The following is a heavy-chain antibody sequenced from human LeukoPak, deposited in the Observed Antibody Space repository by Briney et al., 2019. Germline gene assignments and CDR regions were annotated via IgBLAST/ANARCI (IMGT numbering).Heavy chain of an antibody. CDR3: AKDWDVAAEGGY. D-gene: IGHD6-13*01. CDR1: GFTFSSYG. J-gene: IGHJ4*02. CDR2: ISYDGSNK. V-gene: IGHV3-30*18. Sequence: GGSLRLSCVASGFTFSSYGMHWVRQAPGKGLEWVAVISYDGSNKYYADSVKGRFTISRDNSKNTLYLQMNSLRAEDTAVYYCAKDWDVAAEGGYWGQGTLVTVSS.